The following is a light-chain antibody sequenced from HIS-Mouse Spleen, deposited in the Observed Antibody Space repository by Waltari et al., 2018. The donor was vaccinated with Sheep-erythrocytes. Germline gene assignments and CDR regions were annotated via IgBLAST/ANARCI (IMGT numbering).Light chain of an antibody. J-gene: IGKJ1*01. CDR1: QSISSY. CDR2: AAS. CDR3: QQSYSTPRT. Sequence: DIQMTQSPSSLSASVGDRVTITCRASQSISSYLNWYQQKPGKAPKLLIYAASSLQSGVPSRFSGSGSGTDFTLTISSLQPEDSATYCCQQSYSTPRTFGQGTKVEMK. V-gene: IGKV1-39*01.